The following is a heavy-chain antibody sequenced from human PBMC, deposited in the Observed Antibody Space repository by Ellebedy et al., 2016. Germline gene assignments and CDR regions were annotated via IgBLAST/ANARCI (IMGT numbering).Heavy chain of an antibody. CDR3: TRDRYSSSWYGWLDY. D-gene: IGHD6-13*01. J-gene: IGHJ4*02. CDR2: IRSKAYGGTT. V-gene: IGHV3-49*03. CDR1: GFTFGDYA. Sequence: GGSLRLSCAASGFTFGDYAMSWFRQAPGKGLEWVGFIRSKAYGGTTEYAASVKGRFTISRDDSKSIAYLQMNSLKTEDTAVYYCTRDRYSSSWYGWLDYWGQGTLVTVSS.